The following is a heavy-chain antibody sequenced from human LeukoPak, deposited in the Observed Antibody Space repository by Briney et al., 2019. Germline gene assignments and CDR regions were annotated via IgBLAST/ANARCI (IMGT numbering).Heavy chain of an antibody. V-gene: IGHV1-69*04. J-gene: IGHJ3*02. D-gene: IGHD3-10*01. CDR2: IIPILGIA. Sequence: ASVKVSCKASGGTFSSYAISWVRQAPGQGLEWMGRIIPILGIANYAQKFQGRVTITADKSTSTAYMELSSLRSEDTAVYYCAISMVRGVMHAFDIWGQGRMVTVSS. CDR3: AISMVRGVMHAFDI. CDR1: GGTFSSYA.